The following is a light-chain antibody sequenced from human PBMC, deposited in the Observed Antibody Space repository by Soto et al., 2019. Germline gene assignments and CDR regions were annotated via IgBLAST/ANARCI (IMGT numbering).Light chain of an antibody. V-gene: IGKV3-11*01. CDR2: QTS. CDR3: QQRSKWLLT. Sequence: VSQYINTRLAWYQQIXGQAPRLLIYQTSXRANDIPARFSGSGSGTDFTLNISSLETEDSAVYYCQQRSKWLLTFGGGTKVDIK. J-gene: IGKJ4*02. CDR1: QYINTR.